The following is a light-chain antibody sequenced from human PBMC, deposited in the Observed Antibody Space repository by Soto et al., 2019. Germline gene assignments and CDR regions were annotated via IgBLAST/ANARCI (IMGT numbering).Light chain of an antibody. CDR3: QQYNNWPLT. CDR2: GAS. J-gene: IGKJ4*01. V-gene: IGKV3-15*01. CDR1: QTVSSTY. Sequence: EVVLTQSPVTLSLSPGERATLSCRTSQTVSSTYFAWYQQKPGQAPRLLIYGASTRATGIPARFTGSGSGTEFTLTISSLQSEDFAVYYCQQYNNWPLTFGGGTKVDI.